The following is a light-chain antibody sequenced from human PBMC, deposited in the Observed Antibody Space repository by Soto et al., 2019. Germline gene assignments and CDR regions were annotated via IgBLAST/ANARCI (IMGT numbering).Light chain of an antibody. Sequence: DIQMTQSPSSLSASVGDRVTITCRASQAISNYLLWYQQRQGTAPRLLIYAASNLVSGVPSRFSGSGSGTTFTLTISSLQPEDFATYYCQQSYKTPHTFGQGTKLETK. CDR1: QAISNY. CDR3: QQSYKTPHT. J-gene: IGKJ2*01. CDR2: AAS. V-gene: IGKV1-39*01.